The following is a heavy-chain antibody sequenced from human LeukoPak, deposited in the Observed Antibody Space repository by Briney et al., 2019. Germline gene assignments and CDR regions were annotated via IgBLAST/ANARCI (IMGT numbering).Heavy chain of an antibody. Sequence: SETLSLTCTVSGGSISSSSYYWGWIRQPPGKGLEWIGSIYYSGSTYYNPSLKSRVTISVDTSKNQFSLKLSSVTAADTAVYYCARGQIWGYGQYYFDYWGQGTLVTVSS. CDR3: ARGQIWGYGQYYFDY. CDR1: GGSISSSSYY. D-gene: IGHD3-16*01. V-gene: IGHV4-39*07. J-gene: IGHJ4*02. CDR2: IYYSGST.